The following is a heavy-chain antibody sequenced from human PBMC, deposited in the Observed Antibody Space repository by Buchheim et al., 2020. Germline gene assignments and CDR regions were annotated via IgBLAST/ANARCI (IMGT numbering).Heavy chain of an antibody. CDR2: ISWDGGST. Sequence: EVQLVESGGVVVQPGGSLRLSCAASGFTFDDYAMHWVRQAPGKGLEWVSLISWDGGSTYYADSVKGRFTISSDNSKNSLYLQMNSLRAEDTALYYCAKDKESGIAVAGTLGFGFDYWGQGTL. J-gene: IGHJ4*02. V-gene: IGHV3-43D*03. CDR1: GFTFDDYA. D-gene: IGHD6-19*01. CDR3: AKDKESGIAVAGTLGFGFDY.